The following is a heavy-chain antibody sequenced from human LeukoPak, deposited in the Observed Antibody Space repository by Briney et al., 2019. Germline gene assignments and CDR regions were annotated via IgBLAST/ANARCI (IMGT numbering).Heavy chain of an antibody. CDR1: GGSFSGYY. D-gene: IGHD4-17*01. J-gene: IGHJ4*02. Sequence: PSETLSLTCAVYGGSFSGYYWSWIRQPPGKGLEWIGEINHSGSTNYNPSLKSRVTISVDTSKNKFSLKLSSVTAADTAVYYCARATSYGDYGAAYFDYWGQGTLVTVSS. V-gene: IGHV4-34*01. CDR2: INHSGST. CDR3: ARATSYGDYGAAYFDY.